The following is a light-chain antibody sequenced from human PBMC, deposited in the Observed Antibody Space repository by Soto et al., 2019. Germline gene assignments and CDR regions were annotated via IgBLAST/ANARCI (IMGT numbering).Light chain of an antibody. CDR2: DVS. Sequence: QSALTQPASVSGSPGQSITIPCIGANSDIGGYNYVSWYQQHPGKAPKLIIYDVSRRPSGVSDRFSGSKSVNTASLSISGLRAEDEAEYFCTSYSISIIPVVFGGGTKLTVL. CDR3: TSYSISIIPVV. J-gene: IGLJ3*02. V-gene: IGLV2-14*01. CDR1: NSDIGGYNY.